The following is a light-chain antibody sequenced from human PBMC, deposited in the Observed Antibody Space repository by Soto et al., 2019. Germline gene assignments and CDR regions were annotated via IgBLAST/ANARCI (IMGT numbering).Light chain of an antibody. CDR1: QGISKY. Sequence: DIQVTQSPSSLSASAGDRVTSTCRASQGISKYLAWYQQKPGKVPKLLISAASTLQSGVPSRFSGSGSGTDFTLTISSLQPEDVATYYCQKYNSAPLTFGGGTKVDIK. CDR3: QKYNSAPLT. J-gene: IGKJ4*01. V-gene: IGKV1-27*01. CDR2: AAS.